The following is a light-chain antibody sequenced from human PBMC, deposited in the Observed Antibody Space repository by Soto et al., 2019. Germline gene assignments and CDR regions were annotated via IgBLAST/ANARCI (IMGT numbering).Light chain of an antibody. J-gene: IGKJ1*01. Sequence: DIQMTQSPSTLSASAGDRVTITCRASQSLNSWLAWFQQKPGKAPRLLIYKASNLESGVPSRFSGSGSETEFTLTISSLQPDDFATYYCQQYNSYSWTFGQGTKVEIK. V-gene: IGKV1-5*03. CDR1: QSLNSW. CDR2: KAS. CDR3: QQYNSYSWT.